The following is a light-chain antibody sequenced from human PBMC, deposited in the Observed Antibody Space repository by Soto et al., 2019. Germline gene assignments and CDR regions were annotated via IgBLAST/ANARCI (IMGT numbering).Light chain of an antibody. J-gene: IGLJ1*01. CDR2: EVN. CDR3: SSYSTTSTLV. Sequence: SALTQPASVSGSPGQSVTISCTGASSDVGGNDYVSWYQQHPGKAPKLILYEVNNRPSGVSNHFSGSKSGNTASLIISGLQADDEADYYCSSYSTTSTLVFGSGTKVTVL. V-gene: IGLV2-14*01. CDR1: SSDVGGNDY.